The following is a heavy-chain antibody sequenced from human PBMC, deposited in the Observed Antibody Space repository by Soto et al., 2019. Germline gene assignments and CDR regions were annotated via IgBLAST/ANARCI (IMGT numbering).Heavy chain of an antibody. D-gene: IGHD3-22*01. CDR1: GFTFSSYA. CDR3: ARDRGDSSGFDY. Sequence: GGSLRLSCAASGFTFSSYAMHWVRQAPGKGLEYVSAISSNGGSTYYANSVKGRFTISRDNSKNTLYLQMGSLRAEDMSVYYSARDRGDSSGFDYWGQGTLVTVSS. V-gene: IGHV3-64*01. CDR2: ISSNGGST. J-gene: IGHJ4*02.